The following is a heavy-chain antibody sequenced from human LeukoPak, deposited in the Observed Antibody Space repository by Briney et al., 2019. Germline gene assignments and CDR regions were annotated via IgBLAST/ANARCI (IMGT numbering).Heavy chain of an antibody. V-gene: IGHV4-59*11. Sequence: SETLSLTCTVSGGSISSHYWSWIRQPPGKGLEWIGYIYYSGSTNYNPSLKSRVTISVDTSKNQFSLKLSSVTAADTAVYYCARAGGAARLVDYWGQGTLVTVSS. CDR3: ARAGGAARLVDY. CDR2: IYYSGST. D-gene: IGHD6-6*01. J-gene: IGHJ4*02. CDR1: GGSISSHY.